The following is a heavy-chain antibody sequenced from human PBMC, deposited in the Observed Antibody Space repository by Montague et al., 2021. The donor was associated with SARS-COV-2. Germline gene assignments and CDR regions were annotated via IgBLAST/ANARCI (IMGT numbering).Heavy chain of an antibody. CDR3: ARAGENEYNRRWYVAWYKYYVMDV. CDR2: IYYSGNT. Sequence: SETLSLTCTVSGGSIRDSDYYWGWIRQPPGKGLEWIGNIYYSGNTYYXPSLKSRVSISVDTSTNRFSLRLSSVTAADTAVYYCARAGENEYNRRWYVAWYKYYVMDVWGQGSTVTVSS. J-gene: IGHJ6*02. D-gene: IGHD1-1*01. CDR1: GGSIRDSDYY. V-gene: IGHV4-39*07.